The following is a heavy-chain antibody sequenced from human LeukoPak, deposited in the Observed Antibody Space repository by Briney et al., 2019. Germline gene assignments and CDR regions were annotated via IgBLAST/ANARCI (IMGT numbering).Heavy chain of an antibody. J-gene: IGHJ4*02. V-gene: IGHV3-30*04. D-gene: IGHD3-3*01. Sequence: PGGSLRLSCAASGFTFSSYAMHWVRQAPGKGLEWVAVISYDGSNKYYADSVKGRFTISRDNSKDTLYLQMNSLRAEDTAVYYCARDSSTDDFWSSYGDYWGQGTLVTVSS. CDR2: ISYDGSNK. CDR1: GFTFSSYA. CDR3: ARDSSTDDFWSSYGDY.